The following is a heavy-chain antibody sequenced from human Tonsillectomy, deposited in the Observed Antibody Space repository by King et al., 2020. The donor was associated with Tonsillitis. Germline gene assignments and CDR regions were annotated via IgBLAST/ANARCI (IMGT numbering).Heavy chain of an antibody. Sequence: EVQLVESGGGLVKPGGSLRLSCAASGFNFNYTWMSWVRQAPGKGLEWVGRIRSKADGGTTDYAAPVKGRFTISRDDSKTILFLQMKSLNTDDTALYYCATGPLDYWGQGILVTVSS. CDR1: GFNFNYTW. CDR3: ATGPLDY. J-gene: IGHJ4*02. CDR2: IRSKADGGTT. V-gene: IGHV3-15*01.